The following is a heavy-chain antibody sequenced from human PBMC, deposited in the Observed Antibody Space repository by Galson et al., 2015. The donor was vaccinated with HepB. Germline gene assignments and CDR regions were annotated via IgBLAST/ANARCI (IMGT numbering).Heavy chain of an antibody. CDR1: GYTFTGYY. V-gene: IGHV1-2*02. D-gene: IGHD6-19*01. CDR2: INPNSGGT. J-gene: IGHJ4*02. CDR3: ASTEQWTQFDY. Sequence: SVKVSCKASGYTFTGYYMHWVRQAPGQGLEWMGWINPNSGGTNYVQKFQGRVTMTRDTSISTAYMELSRLRSDDTAVYYCASTEQWTQFDYWGQGTLVTVSS.